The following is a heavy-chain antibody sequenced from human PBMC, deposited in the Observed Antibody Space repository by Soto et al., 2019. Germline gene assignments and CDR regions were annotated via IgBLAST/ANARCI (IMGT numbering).Heavy chain of an antibody. Sequence: QVQLVQSGAEVKKPGSSVKVSCKASGGTFSSYTISWVRQAPGQGLEWMGRIIPILGIANYAQKFQGRVTITAEKSTSTAYMELSSLRSEDTAVYYCASPYTATSHYYYGMDVWGQGTTVTVSS. CDR3: ASPYTATSHYYYGMDV. J-gene: IGHJ6*02. CDR1: GGTFSSYT. D-gene: IGHD5-18*01. CDR2: IIPILGIA. V-gene: IGHV1-69*02.